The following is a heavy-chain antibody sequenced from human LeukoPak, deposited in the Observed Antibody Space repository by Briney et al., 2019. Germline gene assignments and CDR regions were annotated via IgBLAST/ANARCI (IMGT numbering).Heavy chain of an antibody. CDR3: ARALYDYVWGSYRPHWFDP. CDR2: IYYSGST. V-gene: IGHV4-30-4*01. J-gene: IGHJ5*02. CDR1: GGSISSGDYY. D-gene: IGHD3-16*02. Sequence: PSETLSLTCTVSGGSISSGDYYWSWIRQPPGKGLEWIGYIYYSGSTYYNPSLKSRVTISVDTSKNQFSLKLSSVTAADTAVYYCARALYDYVWGSYRPHWFDPWGQGTLDTVSS.